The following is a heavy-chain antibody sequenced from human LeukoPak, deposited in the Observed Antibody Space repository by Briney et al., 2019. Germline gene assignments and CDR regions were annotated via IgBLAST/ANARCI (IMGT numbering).Heavy chain of an antibody. Sequence: SETLSLTCTVSGGSVSSGSYYWSWIRQPPGKGLEWIGYIYYSGSTNYNPSLKSRVTISVDTSKNQFSLKLSSVTAAGTAVYYCARDSSSTFSPWGQGTLVTVSS. V-gene: IGHV4-61*01. CDR1: GGSVSSGSYY. D-gene: IGHD2-2*01. J-gene: IGHJ5*02. CDR3: ARDSSSTFSP. CDR2: IYYSGST.